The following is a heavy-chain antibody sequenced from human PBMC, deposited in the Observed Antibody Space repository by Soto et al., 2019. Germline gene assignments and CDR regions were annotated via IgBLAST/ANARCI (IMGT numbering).Heavy chain of an antibody. J-gene: IGHJ4*02. D-gene: IGHD2-15*01. CDR1: GGSISSSSYY. V-gene: IGHV4-39*01. Sequence: SETLSLTCTVSGGSISSSSYYWGWIRQPPGKGLEWIGSIYYSGSTYYNPSLKGRVSISVDTSKNQFSLKLSSLTAADTAVYYCARHSVAATQVDYWGQGTLVTVSS. CDR3: ARHSVAATQVDY. CDR2: IYYSGST.